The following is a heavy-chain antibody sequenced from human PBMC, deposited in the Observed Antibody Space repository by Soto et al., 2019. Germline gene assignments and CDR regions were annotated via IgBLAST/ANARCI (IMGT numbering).Heavy chain of an antibody. CDR2: IYYSGST. J-gene: IGHJ4*02. CDR3: ARGYLI. Sequence: SETLSLTCTVSGGSISSYYWSWIRQPPGKGLEWIGSIYYSGSTYYNPSLKSRVTISVDTSKNQFSLKLSSVTAADTAVYYCARGYLIWGQGTLVTVSS. V-gene: IGHV4-59*05. CDR1: GGSISSYY. D-gene: IGHD2-21*01.